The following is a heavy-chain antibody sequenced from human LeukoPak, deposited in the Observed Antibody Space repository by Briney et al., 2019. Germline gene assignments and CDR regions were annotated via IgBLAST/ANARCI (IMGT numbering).Heavy chain of an antibody. CDR1: GFTFSSYA. Sequence: GGSLRLSCAASGFTFSSYAMSWVRQAPGKGLEWVSAINDRGGAKFYADSVKGRFTISRDNSKNTLYLQMNSLRAEDTAVYYCAKAGGYCSSTSCPDQYYYYGMDVWGQGTTVTVSS. D-gene: IGHD2-2*01. CDR2: INDRGGAK. V-gene: IGHV3-23*01. CDR3: AKAGGYCSSTSCPDQYYYYGMDV. J-gene: IGHJ6*02.